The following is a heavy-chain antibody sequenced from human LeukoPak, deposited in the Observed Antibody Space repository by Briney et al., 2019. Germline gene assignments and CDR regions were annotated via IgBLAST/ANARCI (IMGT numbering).Heavy chain of an antibody. Sequence: GGSLRLSCAASGFTFSTYTMNWVRQAPGKGLEGVSSIFSSSTYIYDADSVKVRFTISRDNAKNSLYLQMNSLRAEDTAVYYCARVGRGHGMDVWGQGTTVTVSS. CDR2: IFSSSTYI. CDR1: GFTFSTYT. D-gene: IGHD3-16*01. CDR3: ARVGRGHGMDV. V-gene: IGHV3-21*01. J-gene: IGHJ6*02.